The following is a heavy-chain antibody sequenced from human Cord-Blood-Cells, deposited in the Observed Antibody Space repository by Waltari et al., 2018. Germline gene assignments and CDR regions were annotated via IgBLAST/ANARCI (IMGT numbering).Heavy chain of an antibody. CDR1: GFSLSTSGVG. J-gene: IGHJ1*01. D-gene: IGHD6-6*01. Sequence: QITLKESGPTLVKPTQTLTLTCTFSGFSLSTSGVGVGWIRQPPGKAREWLALIYWDDDKRYSPSLKSRLTITKDTSKNQVVLTMTNMDPVDTATYYCAYSSSSAEYFQHWGQGTLVTVSS. CDR3: AYSSSSAEYFQH. V-gene: IGHV2-5*02. CDR2: IYWDDDK.